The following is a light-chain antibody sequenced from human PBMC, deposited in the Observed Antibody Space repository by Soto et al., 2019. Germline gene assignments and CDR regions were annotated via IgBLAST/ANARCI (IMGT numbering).Light chain of an antibody. CDR2: AAS. V-gene: IGKV1-39*01. J-gene: IGKJ1*01. Sequence: DIQMTQSPSSLSASVGDRFTITCGASQSISTYLNWYQQRPGKAPNLLIYAASNMQSGVPSRFSGNGSGTDFALTISSLQPEDFATYYCQQSYNTPQTFGQGTKVDIK. CDR3: QQSYNTPQT. CDR1: QSISTY.